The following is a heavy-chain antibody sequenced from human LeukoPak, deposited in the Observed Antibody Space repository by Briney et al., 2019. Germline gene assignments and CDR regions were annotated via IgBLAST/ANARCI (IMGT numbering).Heavy chain of an antibody. CDR1: GGTFSDYG. CDR3: ATGDGWELLRLSNVAFDY. J-gene: IGHJ4*02. V-gene: IGHV1-69*04. D-gene: IGHD1-26*01. CDR2: IVLLLGVP. Sequence: SVKVSCKASGGTFSDYGISWVRQAPGQGLEYMGRIVLLLGVPNYAQKFQGRVTITADKSTSTAYMDLRSLRSEDTAVYYCATGDGWELLRLSNVAFDYWGQGTLVTVSS.